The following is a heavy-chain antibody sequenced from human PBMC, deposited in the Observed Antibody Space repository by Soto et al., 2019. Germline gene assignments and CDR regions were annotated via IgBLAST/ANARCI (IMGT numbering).Heavy chain of an antibody. CDR2: IWYDGYNK. Sequence: GSLILSCASSGFSLYPYGIHWVRQAPGKGLEWVAVIWYDGYNKYYADSVKGRFTISRDTSKNTVYLQMNSLTAEDTAVYYCARDPPSTPSCFECAGFDYWGQGTLV. CDR1: GFSLYPYG. D-gene: IGHD2-15*01. V-gene: IGHV3-33*01. J-gene: IGHJ4*02. CDR3: ARDPPSTPSCFECAGFDY.